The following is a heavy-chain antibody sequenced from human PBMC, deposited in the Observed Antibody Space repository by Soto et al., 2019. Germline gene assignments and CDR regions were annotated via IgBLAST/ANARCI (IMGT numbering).Heavy chain of an antibody. CDR1: GYTFTSYD. CDR2: MNPNSGNT. J-gene: IGHJ4*02. D-gene: IGHD6-19*01. V-gene: IGHV1-8*01. Sequence: QVQLVQSGAEVKKPGASVKVSCKASGYTFTSYDINWVRQATGQGLEWMGWMNPNSGNTGFAQKFQCRVTITRNTSISTAYMELSSLRSEDTAVYYCARERSSGWYVDYWGQGTLVTVSS. CDR3: ARERSSGWYVDY.